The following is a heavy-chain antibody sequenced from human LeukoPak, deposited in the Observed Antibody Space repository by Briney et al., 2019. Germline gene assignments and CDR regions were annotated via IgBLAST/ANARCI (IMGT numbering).Heavy chain of an antibody. CDR3: AKEKSSSSLDY. V-gene: IGHV3-53*01. J-gene: IGHJ4*02. CDR1: GFIVNSNY. CDR2: IYTGGST. D-gene: IGHD6-13*01. Sequence: PGGSLRLSCAASGFIVNSNYMTWVRQAPGKGLEWVSLIYTGGSTYYADSVKGRFTISRDNSKNTLYLQMNSLRAEDTAVYYCAKEKSSSSLDYWGQGTLVTVSS.